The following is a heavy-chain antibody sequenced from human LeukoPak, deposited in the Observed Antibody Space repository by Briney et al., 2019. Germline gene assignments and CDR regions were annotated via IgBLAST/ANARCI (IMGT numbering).Heavy chain of an antibody. Sequence: SETLSLTCTVSGGSISSGGYYWSWIRQHPGKGLEWIGYIYHSGSTYYNPSLKSRVTISVDRSKNQFSLKLSSVTAADTAVYYCARDKGSGWYGEGYFDYWGQGTLVTVSS. CDR1: GGSISSGGYY. D-gene: IGHD6-19*01. CDR2: IYHSGST. J-gene: IGHJ4*02. CDR3: ARDKGSGWYGEGYFDY. V-gene: IGHV4-30-2*01.